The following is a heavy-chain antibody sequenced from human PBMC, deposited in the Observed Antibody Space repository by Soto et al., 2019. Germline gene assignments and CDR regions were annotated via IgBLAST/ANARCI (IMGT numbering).Heavy chain of an antibody. CDR2: ISYDGSLQ. Sequence: QAQLVESGGGVVQPGRSLRISCAASGFAFSRYGMHWVRQAPGTGLEWVAVISYDGSLQHYADSVKGRFTISRDNSKNMVLLQMSSLRAEDTAVYYCVSDRGYGHASVPYSWGQGTLVSVSS. CDR3: VSDRGYGHASVPYS. D-gene: IGHD5-18*01. J-gene: IGHJ4*02. CDR1: GFAFSRYG. V-gene: IGHV3-30*03.